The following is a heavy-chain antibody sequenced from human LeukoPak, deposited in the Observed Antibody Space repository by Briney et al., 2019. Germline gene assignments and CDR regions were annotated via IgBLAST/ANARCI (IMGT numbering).Heavy chain of an antibody. CDR3: AKARPAIAARVGYYYGMDV. V-gene: IGHV3-30*18. Sequence: GGSLRLSCAASGFTFISYGMHWVRQAPGKGLEWVAVISYDGSNKYYADSVKGRFTISRDNSKNTLYLQMNTMRAEDTAVYYCAKARPAIAARVGYYYGMDVWGQGTTVTVSS. D-gene: IGHD6-6*01. CDR1: GFTFISYG. J-gene: IGHJ6*02. CDR2: ISYDGSNK.